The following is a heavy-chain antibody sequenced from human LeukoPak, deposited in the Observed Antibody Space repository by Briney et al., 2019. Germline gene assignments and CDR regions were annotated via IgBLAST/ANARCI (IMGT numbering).Heavy chain of an antibody. J-gene: IGHJ4*02. CDR2: IYYSGST. CDR1: GGSISSYY. Sequence: PSETLSLTCSVSGGSISSYYWSWIRQPPGKGLEWIGYIYYSGSTNYNPSLKSRVTISVDTYKNQFSLKLSSVTAADTAVYYCARGYSGYDYLDYWGQGTLVTVSS. CDR3: ARGYSGYDYLDY. D-gene: IGHD5-12*01. V-gene: IGHV4-59*01.